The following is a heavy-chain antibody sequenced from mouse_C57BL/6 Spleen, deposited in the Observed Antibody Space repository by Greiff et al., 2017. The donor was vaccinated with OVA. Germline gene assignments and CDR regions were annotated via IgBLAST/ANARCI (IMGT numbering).Heavy chain of an antibody. J-gene: IGHJ4*01. V-gene: IGHV5-12*01. CDR2: ISNGGGST. CDR3: ARLDDYDKGMDY. Sequence: EVKLMESGGGLVQPGGSLKLSCAASGFTFSDYYMYWVRQTPEKRLKWVAYISNGGGSTYYPDTVKGRFTISRDNAKNTLYLQMSRLKSEDTAMYYCARLDDYDKGMDYWGQGTSVTVSS. CDR1: GFTFSDYY. D-gene: IGHD2-4*01.